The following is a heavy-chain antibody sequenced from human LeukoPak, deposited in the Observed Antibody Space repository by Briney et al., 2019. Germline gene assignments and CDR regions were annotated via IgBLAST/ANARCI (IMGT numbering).Heavy chain of an antibody. CDR3: AREYSRYSGTYYDY. V-gene: IGHV1-2*02. J-gene: IGHJ4*02. Sequence: ASVKVSCKASGYTFTGHFINWVRQAPGHGLEWMGWSNPNSGGTNYTQKFQGRVTMTRDTTISTAYIALSRVISDDTAVYFCAREYSRYSGTYYDYWGEGTLVTVSS. CDR1: GYTFTGHF. D-gene: IGHD5-12*01. CDR2: SNPNSGGT.